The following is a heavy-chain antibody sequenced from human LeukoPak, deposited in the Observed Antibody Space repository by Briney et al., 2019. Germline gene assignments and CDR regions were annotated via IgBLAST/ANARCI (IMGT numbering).Heavy chain of an antibody. CDR3: AIRGGQLYNWFDP. J-gene: IGHJ5*02. D-gene: IGHD6-25*01. CDR2: INHSGST. V-gene: IGHV4-39*07. CDR1: GGSISSSSYY. Sequence: PSETLSLTCTVSGGSISSSSYYWGWIRQPPGKGLEWIGEINHSGSTNYNPSLKSRVTISVDASKNQFSLKLSSVTAADTAVYYCAIRGGQLYNWFDPWGQGTLVTVSS.